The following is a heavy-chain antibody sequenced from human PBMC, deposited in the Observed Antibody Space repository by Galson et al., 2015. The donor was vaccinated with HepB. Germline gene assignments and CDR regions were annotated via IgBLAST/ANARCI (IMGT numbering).Heavy chain of an antibody. CDR3: ARDDLIVGATTSY. D-gene: IGHD1-26*01. Sequence: SLRLSCAASGFTFSSYSMNWVRQAPGKGLEWISSISSSSSYIYYADSVKGRFTISRDNAKNSLYLQMNSLRAEDTAVYYCARDDLIVGATTSYWGQGTLVTVSS. J-gene: IGHJ4*02. V-gene: IGHV3-21*01. CDR1: GFTFSSYS. CDR2: ISSSSSYI.